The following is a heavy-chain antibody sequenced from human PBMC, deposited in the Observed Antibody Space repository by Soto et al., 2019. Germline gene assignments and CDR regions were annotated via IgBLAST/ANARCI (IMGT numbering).Heavy chain of an antibody. CDR1: GGSISSYY. CDR3: ARSRIWYYMDV. CDR2: IYYSGST. Sequence: PSETLSLTCTVSGGSISSYYWSWIRQPPGKGLEWIGYIYYSGSTNYNPSLKSRVTISVDTSKNQFSLKLSSVTAADTAVYYCARSRIWYYMDVWGKGTTVTVSS. V-gene: IGHV4-59*01. J-gene: IGHJ6*03. D-gene: IGHD2-15*01.